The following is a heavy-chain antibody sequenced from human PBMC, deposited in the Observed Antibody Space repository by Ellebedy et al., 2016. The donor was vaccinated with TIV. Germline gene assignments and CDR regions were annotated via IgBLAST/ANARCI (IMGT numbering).Heavy chain of an antibody. Sequence: GESLKISCEASGFTFSRNWIGWFRLAPGKGLGWVANIKQDGSEEYYVDSVKGRFTISRDNAKNTLYLQMKGLRAEDTAVYYCAREVWYPASWGQGTLVTVSS. J-gene: IGHJ4*02. CDR2: IKQDGSEE. CDR1: GFTFSRNW. V-gene: IGHV3-7*01. D-gene: IGHD6-13*01. CDR3: AREVWYPAS.